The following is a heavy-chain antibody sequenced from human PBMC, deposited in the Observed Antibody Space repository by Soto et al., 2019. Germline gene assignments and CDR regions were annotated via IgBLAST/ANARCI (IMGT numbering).Heavy chain of an antibody. V-gene: IGHV3-66*01. CDR3: AREGYCSSTSCPVDY. J-gene: IGHJ4*02. CDR1: GFTVSSNY. Sequence: EVQLVESGGGLVQPGGSLRLSCAASGFTVSSNYMSWVRQAPGKGLEWVSVIYSGGSTYYADSVKGRFTISRDNSKNTPYLQMNSLRAEDTAVYYCAREGYCSSTSCPVDYWGQGTLVTVSS. D-gene: IGHD2-2*01. CDR2: IYSGGST.